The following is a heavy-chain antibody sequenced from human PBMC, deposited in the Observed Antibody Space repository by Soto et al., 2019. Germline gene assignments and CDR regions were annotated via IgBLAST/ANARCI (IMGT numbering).Heavy chain of an antibody. CDR1: AFSPTSCS. V-gene: IGHV3-23*01. Sequence: PGGSLRLSCVTSAFSPTSCSMSWVRQTPGKGLEWVSALSRSGGATYYADSVKGRFTISRDTSTNTLYLQMSNLRAEDTAIYYCAKGEMATIRNSFDPWGQGTLVTVSS. J-gene: IGHJ5*02. D-gene: IGHD5-12*01. CDR2: LSRSGGAT. CDR3: AKGEMATIRNSFDP.